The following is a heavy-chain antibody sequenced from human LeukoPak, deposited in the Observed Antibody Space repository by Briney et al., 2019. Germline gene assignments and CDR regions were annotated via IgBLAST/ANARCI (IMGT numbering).Heavy chain of an antibody. V-gene: IGHV3-30*18. D-gene: IGHD3-10*01. CDR3: AKALYYYGSGSYYDY. Sequence: PGGSLRLSCAASGFTFSGYGMHWVRQAPGKGLEWVAVISYDGSNKYYADSVKGRFTISRDNSKNTLYLQMNSLRAEDTAVYYCAKALYYYGSGSYYDYWGQGTLVTVSS. J-gene: IGHJ4*02. CDR1: GFTFSGYG. CDR2: ISYDGSNK.